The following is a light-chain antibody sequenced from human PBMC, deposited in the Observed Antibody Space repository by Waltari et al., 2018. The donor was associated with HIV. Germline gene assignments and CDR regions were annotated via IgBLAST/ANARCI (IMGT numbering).Light chain of an antibody. CDR1: SSNIGNNY. V-gene: IGLV1-51*01. CDR2: DKN. Sequence: QSVLTQPPSVSAAPGQKVTISCSGSSSNIGNNYVSWYQPLPGTAPKLLIYDKNKRPSGIPDRFSGSKSGTSATLGITGLQTGDEADYYCGTWDSSLSAVVFGGGTKLTVL. J-gene: IGLJ2*01. CDR3: GTWDSSLSAVV.